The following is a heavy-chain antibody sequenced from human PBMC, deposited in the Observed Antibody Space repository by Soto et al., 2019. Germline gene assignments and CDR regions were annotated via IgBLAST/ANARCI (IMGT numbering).Heavy chain of an antibody. V-gene: IGHV3-23*01. Sequence: EVQLLESGGGLVQPGGSLRLSCAASGFTFSRHAMSWVRQAPGKGLEWVSVISGSGGGIYYAGSVKGRFTISRDNSRNMLYLQMTSLRAEDTAIYFCAIRHMVGLADYFDSWGQGTLVTVSS. CDR2: ISGSGGGI. CDR3: AIRHMVGLADYFDS. CDR1: GFTFSRHA. J-gene: IGHJ4*02. D-gene: IGHD1-26*01.